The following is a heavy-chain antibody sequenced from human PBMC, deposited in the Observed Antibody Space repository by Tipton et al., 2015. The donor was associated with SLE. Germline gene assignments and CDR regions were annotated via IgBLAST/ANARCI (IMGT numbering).Heavy chain of an antibody. Sequence: QVQLVQSGAEVKKPGASVKVSCKASGYTFTSYAMHWVRQAPGQRLEWMGWINAGNGNTKYSQKFQGRVTITRDTSASTAYMELSSLRSEDTAVYYCARRGRAADHNWFDPWGQGTLVTVSS. D-gene: IGHD6-13*01. J-gene: IGHJ5*02. CDR2: INAGNGNT. V-gene: IGHV1-3*01. CDR3: ARRGRAADHNWFDP. CDR1: GYTFTSYA.